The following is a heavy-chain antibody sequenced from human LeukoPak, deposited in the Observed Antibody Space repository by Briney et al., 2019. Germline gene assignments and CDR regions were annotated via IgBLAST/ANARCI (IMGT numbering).Heavy chain of an antibody. J-gene: IGHJ3*02. Sequence: ASVKVSCKPSGYTFTSHGISWVRQAPGQGLEWVGWIAAYQGKIAYAQKFQGRVTMTTDTTTNTAYMELRSLRSDDTAVYYCARVPTRPAAQPLGAFDIWGQGTMVTVSS. CDR2: IAAYQGKI. V-gene: IGHV1-18*01. CDR3: ARVPTRPAAQPLGAFDI. D-gene: IGHD2-2*01. CDR1: GYTFTSHG.